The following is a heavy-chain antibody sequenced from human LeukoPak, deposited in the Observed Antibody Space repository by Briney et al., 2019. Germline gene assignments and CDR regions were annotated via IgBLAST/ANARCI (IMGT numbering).Heavy chain of an antibody. Sequence: PSETLSLTCTVSGGSISSNYWSWIRQPPGKGLEWIGYTYYSGSTNYNPSLKSRVTISVDTSKNQFSLKLSSVTAADTAVYYCARVETGDFWSGYNYYYYYMDVWGKGTTVTVSS. V-gene: IGHV4-59*01. J-gene: IGHJ6*03. CDR2: TYYSGST. D-gene: IGHD3-3*01. CDR3: ARVETGDFWSGYNYYYYYMDV. CDR1: GGSISSNY.